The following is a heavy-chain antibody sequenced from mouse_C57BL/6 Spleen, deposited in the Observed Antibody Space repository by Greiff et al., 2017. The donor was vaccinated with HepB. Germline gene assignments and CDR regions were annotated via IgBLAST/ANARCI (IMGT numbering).Heavy chain of an antibody. V-gene: IGHV5-17*01. CDR1: GFTFSDYG. J-gene: IGHJ2*01. D-gene: IGHD4-1*01. Sequence: DVMLVESGGGLVKPGGSLKLSCAASGFTFSDYGMHWVRQAPEKGLEWVAYISSGSSTIYYADTVKGRFTISRDNAKNTLFLQMTSLRSEDTAMYYCARGTGWVFSYWGQGTTLTVSS. CDR2: ISSGSSTI. CDR3: ARGTGWVFSY.